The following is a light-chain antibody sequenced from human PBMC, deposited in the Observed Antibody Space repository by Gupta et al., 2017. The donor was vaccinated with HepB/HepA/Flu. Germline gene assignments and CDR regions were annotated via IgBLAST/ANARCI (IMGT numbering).Light chain of an antibody. CDR3: QQRSNWPPYT. V-gene: IGKV3-11*01. CDR2: DAS. J-gene: IGKJ2*01. Sequence: EIVLTQSPATLSLSPGERATLSCRASQSVSSYLAWYQQKPGQAPRLLIYDASNRATGIPARFSGSGSGTDLTLTISSREQEDFAVYYCQQRSNWPPYTFGQGTTVEIK. CDR1: QSVSSY.